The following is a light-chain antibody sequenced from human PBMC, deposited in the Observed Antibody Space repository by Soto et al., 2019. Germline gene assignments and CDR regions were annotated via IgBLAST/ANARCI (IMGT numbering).Light chain of an antibody. CDR2: DAS. V-gene: IGKV3-11*01. Sequence: EIVLTQSPATLSLSPGERATLSCRASQSVSSYLAWYQQKPGQAPRLLIYDASNRATGIPARFSGSGSGTDSTLTIGSLAPEDFAVYYCQQRSNWPPIFTFGPGTKVDIK. CDR1: QSVSSY. CDR3: QQRSNWPPIFT. J-gene: IGKJ3*01.